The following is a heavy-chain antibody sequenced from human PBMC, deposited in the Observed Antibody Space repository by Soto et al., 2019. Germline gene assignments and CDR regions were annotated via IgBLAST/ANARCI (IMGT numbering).Heavy chain of an antibody. V-gene: IGHV1-69*06. CDR1: GGTFSSYA. CDR2: IIPIFGTA. Sequence: TSVKVSCKASGGTFSSYAISCVRQAHGQGREGMGGIIPIFGTANYAQKFQGRVTITADKSTSTAYMELSSLRSEDTAVYYCARDLHETNYYDSSGYSYFDYWGQGTLVTVSS. CDR3: ARDLHETNYYDSSGYSYFDY. D-gene: IGHD3-22*01. J-gene: IGHJ4*02.